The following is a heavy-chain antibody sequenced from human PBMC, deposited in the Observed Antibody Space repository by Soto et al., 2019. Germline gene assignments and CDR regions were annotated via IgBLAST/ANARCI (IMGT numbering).Heavy chain of an antibody. Sequence: SGPTLVKPTQTLTLTCTFSGFSLSTSGVGVGWIRQPPGKALEWLALIYWDDDKRYSPSLKSRLTITKDTSKNQVVLTMTNMDPVDTATYYCAHYLRTRRDYDFWSGSYPGAFDIWGQGTMVTVSS. D-gene: IGHD3-3*01. CDR2: IYWDDDK. J-gene: IGHJ3*02. CDR3: AHYLRTRRDYDFWSGSYPGAFDI. CDR1: GFSLSTSGVG. V-gene: IGHV2-5*02.